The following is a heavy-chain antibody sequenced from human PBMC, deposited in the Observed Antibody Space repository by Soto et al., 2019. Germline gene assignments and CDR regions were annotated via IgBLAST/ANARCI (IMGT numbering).Heavy chain of an antibody. CDR2: IWYDGSNK. V-gene: IGHV3-33*01. Sequence: GGSLRLSCAASGFTFSSYGMHWVRQAPGKGLEWVAVIWYDGSNKYYADSVKGRFTISRDNSKNTLYLQMNSLRAEDTAVYYCARDRSSGWYGNGMDVWGQGTTVTVSS. CDR1: GFTFSSYG. CDR3: ARDRSSGWYGNGMDV. J-gene: IGHJ6*02. D-gene: IGHD6-19*01.